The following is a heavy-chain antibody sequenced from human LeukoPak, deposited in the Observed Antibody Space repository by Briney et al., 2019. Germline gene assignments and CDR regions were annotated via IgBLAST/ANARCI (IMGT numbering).Heavy chain of an antibody. V-gene: IGHV1-18*01. CDR1: GYTFTSYG. J-gene: IGHJ5*02. Sequence: GASAKVSCKASGYTFTSYGISWVRQAPGQGLEWMGWISAYNGNTNYAQKLQGRVTMTTDTSTSTAYMELRSLRYDDTAVYYCARKTAMVRFDPWGQGTLVTVSS. CDR3: ARKTAMVRFDP. CDR2: ISAYNGNT. D-gene: IGHD5-18*01.